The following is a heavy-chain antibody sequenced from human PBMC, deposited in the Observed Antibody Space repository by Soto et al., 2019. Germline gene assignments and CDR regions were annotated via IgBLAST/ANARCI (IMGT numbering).Heavy chain of an antibody. CDR2: ISAYNGNT. CDR1: GYTFTSYG. J-gene: IGHJ6*02. V-gene: IGHV1-18*01. D-gene: IGHD3-10*01. CDR3: ARDRLLWFGELRYYYYGIDV. Sequence: ASVKVSCKASGYTFTSYGISWVRQAPGQGLEWMGWISAYNGNTNYAQKLQGRVTMTTDTSTSTAYMELRSLRSDDTAVYYCARDRLLWFGELRYYYYGIDVWGQGTTVTVSS.